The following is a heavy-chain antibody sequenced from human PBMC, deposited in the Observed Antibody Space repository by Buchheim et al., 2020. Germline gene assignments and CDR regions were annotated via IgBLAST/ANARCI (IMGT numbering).Heavy chain of an antibody. CDR3: ARRDVRSYYYYGMDA. V-gene: IGHV3-48*04. J-gene: IGHJ6*02. CDR2: ISSSSSTI. D-gene: IGHD4-17*01. CDR1: GFTFSSYS. Sequence: EVQLVESGGGLVQPGGSLRLSCAASGFTFSSYSMNWVRQAPGKGLEWVSYISSSSSTIYYADSVKGRFTISRDNAKNSLYLQMNSLRAEDTAVYYCARRDVRSYYYYGMDAWGQGTT.